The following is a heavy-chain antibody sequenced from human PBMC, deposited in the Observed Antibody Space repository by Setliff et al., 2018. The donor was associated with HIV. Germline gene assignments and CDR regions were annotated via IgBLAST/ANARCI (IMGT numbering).Heavy chain of an antibody. J-gene: IGHJ5*02. V-gene: IGHV1-18*01. Sequence: GASVKVSCKASGGSFSNYGISWVRQAPGQGLEWMGSISASSVNTNYTQGRVTMTTDISTSTAYMELRSLRSADSAVYYCATSSGTQYDFWSGYYQGEFDPWGQGTLVTVSS. CDR3: ATSSGTQYDFWSGYYQGEFDP. CDR2: ISASSVNT. D-gene: IGHD3-3*01. CDR1: GGSFSNYG.